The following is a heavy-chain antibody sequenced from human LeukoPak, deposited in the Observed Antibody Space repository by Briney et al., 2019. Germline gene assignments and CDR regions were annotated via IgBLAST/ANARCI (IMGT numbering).Heavy chain of an antibody. Sequence: GGSLRLSCAASGFTFSSYAMHWVRQAPGKGLEWVAVISYDGSNKYYADSVKGRFTISRDNSKNTLYLQMNSLRAEDTAVYYCARTGYSSSSGGFDYWGQGTLVTVSS. D-gene: IGHD6-6*01. V-gene: IGHV3-30-3*01. J-gene: IGHJ4*02. CDR2: ISYDGSNK. CDR3: ARTGYSSSSGGFDY. CDR1: GFTFSSYA.